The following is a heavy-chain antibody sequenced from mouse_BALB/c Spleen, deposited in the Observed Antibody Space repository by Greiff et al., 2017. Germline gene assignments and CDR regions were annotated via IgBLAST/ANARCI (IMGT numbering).Heavy chain of an antibody. Sequence: QVQLKESGAELARPGASVKLSCKASGYTFTSYWMQWVKQRPGQGLEWIGAIYPGDGDTRYTQKFKGKATLTADKSSSTAYMQLSSLASEDSAVYYCARPSTMITTTLFAYWGQGTLVTVSA. CDR2: IYPGDGDT. V-gene: IGHV1-87*01. D-gene: IGHD2-4*01. J-gene: IGHJ3*01. CDR1: GYTFTSYW. CDR3: ARPSTMITTTLFAY.